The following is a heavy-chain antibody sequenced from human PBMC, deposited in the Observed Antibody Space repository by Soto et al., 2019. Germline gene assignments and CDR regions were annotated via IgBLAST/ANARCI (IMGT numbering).Heavy chain of an antibody. J-gene: IGHJ4*02. CDR3: AKGSDRGYRFHVDL. CDR2: IGWNSGTI. D-gene: IGHD5-18*01. CDR1: GFDFDDYA. Sequence: VQLVESGGGLVQPGGSLRLSCAASGFDFDDYAMHWVRLAPGKGLEWVSGIGWNSGTIGYADSVTGRFTISRDDAKNSLYLQKNSLRPEDTAFYFCAKGSDRGYRFHVDLWGQGTLVTVSA. V-gene: IGHV3-9*01.